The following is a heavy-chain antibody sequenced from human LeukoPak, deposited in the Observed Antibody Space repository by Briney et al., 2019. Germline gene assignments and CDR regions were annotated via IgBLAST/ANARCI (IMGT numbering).Heavy chain of an antibody. D-gene: IGHD6-6*01. V-gene: IGHV4-59*08. CDR3: ARHRAYSSSSPFDY. CDR2: IYYTGSP. CDR1: GGSIGSLY. J-gene: IGHJ4*02. Sequence: KSSETLSLTCSVSGGSIGSLYWSWSRQPPGKGLECIGYIYYTGSPNYNPSLKSRVTMFVDMSKNQFSLRLSSVTAADTAVYYCARHRAYSSSSPFDYWGQGTLVTVSS.